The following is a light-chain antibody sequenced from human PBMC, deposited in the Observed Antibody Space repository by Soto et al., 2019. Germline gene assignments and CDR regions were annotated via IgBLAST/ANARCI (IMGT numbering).Light chain of an antibody. Sequence: DIVMTQSPDSLAVSLGERATINCKSSQSVLNSSKNKIHLAWYQQKPGQAPKVLIYWASTRESGVPDRFSGSGSGTDFTLTISSLQAEDVAVYFCQQYYSAPLTFGGGTKVEIK. V-gene: IGKV4-1*01. CDR2: WAS. CDR3: QQYYSAPLT. J-gene: IGKJ4*01. CDR1: QSVLNSSKNKIH.